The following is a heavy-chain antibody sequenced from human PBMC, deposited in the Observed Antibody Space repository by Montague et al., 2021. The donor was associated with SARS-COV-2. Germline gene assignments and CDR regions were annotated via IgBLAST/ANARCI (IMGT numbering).Heavy chain of an antibody. CDR1: GGSISSDSYY. J-gene: IGHJ4*02. V-gene: IGHV4-61*02. Sequence: TLSLTCTVSGGSISSDSYYWSWIRQPAGKGLEWIGRVYTTGSTNYNPSLKSRVTISGDTSRNQFSLRLTSVTAADTAMYYCARAVGYGGYAFAYFDFWGQGVLVTVSS. CDR3: ARAVGYGGYAFAYFDF. CDR2: VYTTGST. D-gene: IGHD5-12*01.